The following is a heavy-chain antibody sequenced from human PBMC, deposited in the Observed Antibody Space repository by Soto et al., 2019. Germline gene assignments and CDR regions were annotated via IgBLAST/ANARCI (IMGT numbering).Heavy chain of an antibody. V-gene: IGHV4-39*01. Sequence: SETLSLTCTVSGGSISSSSYYWGWIRQPPGKGLEWIGSIYYSGSTYYNPSLKSRVTISVDTSKNQFSLKLSSVTAADTAVYYCARLGSFTMARGAYYCYCGMDGWGKVTTIAVSS. CDR2: IYYSGST. CDR1: GGSISSSSYY. J-gene: IGHJ6*04. CDR3: ARLGSFTMARGAYYCYCGMDG. D-gene: IGHD3-10*01.